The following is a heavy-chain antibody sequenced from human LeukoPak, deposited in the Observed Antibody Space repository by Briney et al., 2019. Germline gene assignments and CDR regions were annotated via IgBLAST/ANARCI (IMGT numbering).Heavy chain of an antibody. D-gene: IGHD6-19*01. CDR3: ARDRRSSGWYYYYMDV. J-gene: IGHJ6*03. Sequence: ASVKVSCKASGYTFTSYAMNWVRQAPGQGLEWMGWINTNTGNPTYAQGFTGRFVFSLDTSVSTACLQISSLKAEDTAVYYCARDRRSSGWYYYYMDVWGQGTLVTVSS. CDR2: INTNTGNP. CDR1: GYTFTSYA. V-gene: IGHV7-4-1*02.